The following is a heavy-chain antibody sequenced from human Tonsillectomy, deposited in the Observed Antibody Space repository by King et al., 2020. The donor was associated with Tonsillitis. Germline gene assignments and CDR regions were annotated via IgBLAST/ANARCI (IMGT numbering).Heavy chain of an antibody. CDR1: GFSLSTSGMR. V-gene: IGHV2-70*04. Sequence: VTLKESGPALVKPTQTLTLTCTFSGFSLSTSGMRVSWIRQPPGKALEWLARIDWDDDKFYSTSLKTRLTNSKDTSKNQVVLTMTNMDPVDTATYYCTRGGSYRDWFDPWGQGTLVTVSS. J-gene: IGHJ5*02. D-gene: IGHD1-26*01. CDR2: IDWDDDK. CDR3: TRGGSYRDWFDP.